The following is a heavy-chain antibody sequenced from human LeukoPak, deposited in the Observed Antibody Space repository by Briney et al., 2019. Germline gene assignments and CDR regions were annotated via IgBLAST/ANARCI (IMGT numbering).Heavy chain of an antibody. Sequence: SETLSLTCNVSGYSIINGYYWGWIRQPPGKGLDWIASASQVGSTNSNPSLKSRVTISVDTSKNQFSLKLSSVTAADTAVYYCARDSIVAMRKRFDYWGQGTLVTVSS. D-gene: IGHD5-12*01. CDR1: GYSIINGYY. CDR2: ASQVGST. J-gene: IGHJ4*02. V-gene: IGHV4-38-2*02. CDR3: ARDSIVAMRKRFDY.